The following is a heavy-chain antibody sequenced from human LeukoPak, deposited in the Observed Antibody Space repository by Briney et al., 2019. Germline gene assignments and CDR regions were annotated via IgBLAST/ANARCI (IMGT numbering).Heavy chain of an antibody. Sequence: GGSLRLSCAASGFTFSSYSMNWVRQAPGKGLEWVSYISSSSSTIYYADSVKGRFTISRDNAKNSLYLQMNSLRAEDTAVYYRARNAYGAQTPSDVWGQGTTVTVSS. CDR3: ARNAYGAQTPSDV. CDR2: ISSSSSTI. CDR1: GFTFSSYS. V-gene: IGHV3-48*01. J-gene: IGHJ6*02. D-gene: IGHD4-17*01.